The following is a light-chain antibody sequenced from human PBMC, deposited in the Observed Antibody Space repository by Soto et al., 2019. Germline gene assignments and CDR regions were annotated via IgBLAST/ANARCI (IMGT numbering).Light chain of an antibody. CDR3: QVWDSSRNRV. CDR2: DDR. Sequence: SYVLTQPPSVSVAPGQTARISWGGDNIGSKVVHWFQQKPGQAPLLVVYDDRARPSGIPERFSGSNSGNTATLTISGAEAGDEADYYCQVWDSSRNRVFGGGTKLTVL. J-gene: IGLJ2*01. CDR1: NIGSKV. V-gene: IGLV3-21*02.